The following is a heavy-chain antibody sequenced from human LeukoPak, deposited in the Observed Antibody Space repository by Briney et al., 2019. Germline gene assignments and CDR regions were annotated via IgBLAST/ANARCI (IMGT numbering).Heavy chain of an antibody. V-gene: IGHV1-2*04. Sequence: GASVKVSCKASGYTFTGYYMHWVRQAPGQGLEWMGWINPNSGGTNYAQKFQGWVTTTRDTSISTAYMELSRLRSDDTAVYYCARGGPYYDILTGYYEPVSGYYGMDVWGKGTTVTVSS. D-gene: IGHD3-9*01. CDR1: GYTFTGYY. J-gene: IGHJ6*04. CDR3: ARGGPYYDILTGYYEPVSGYYGMDV. CDR2: INPNSGGT.